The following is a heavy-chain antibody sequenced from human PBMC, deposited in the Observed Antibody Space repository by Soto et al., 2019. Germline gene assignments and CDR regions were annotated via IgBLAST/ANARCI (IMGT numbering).Heavy chain of an antibody. CDR2: IYYSGST. V-gene: IGHV4-59*01. CDR1: GGSISSYY. D-gene: IGHD4-17*01. Sequence: PSETLSLTCTVSGGSISSYYWSWIRQPPGKGLEWIGYIYYSGSTNYNPSLKSRVTISVDTSKNQFSLKLSSVTAADTAVYYCARIGVYGDYDYQTRGYPYGMDVWGQGTTVTVSS. J-gene: IGHJ6*02. CDR3: ARIGVYGDYDYQTRGYPYGMDV.